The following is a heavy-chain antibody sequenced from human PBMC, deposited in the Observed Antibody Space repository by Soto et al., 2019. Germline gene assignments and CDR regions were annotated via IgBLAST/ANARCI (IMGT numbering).Heavy chain of an antibody. CDR3: AREKLCSSTSCCTDYAFDI. J-gene: IGHJ3*02. Sequence: SETLSLTCAVYGGSFSGYYWSWIRQPPGKGLEWIGEINHSGSTNYNPSLKSRVTISVDTSKNQFSLKLSSVTAADTAVYYCAREKLCSSTSCCTDYAFDIWGQGTMVTVSS. CDR1: GGSFSGYY. V-gene: IGHV4-34*01. CDR2: INHSGST. D-gene: IGHD2-2*02.